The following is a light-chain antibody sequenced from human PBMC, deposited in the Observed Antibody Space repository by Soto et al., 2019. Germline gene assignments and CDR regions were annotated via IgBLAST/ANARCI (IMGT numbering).Light chain of an antibody. Sequence: QSALTQPPSASGSPGQSVTISCTGTSSDVGGYNYASWFQQHPGKAPKVIIYGVANRPSGVPDRFSGSKSGNTASLTVSGLQAEDEADYYCSSYAGSNNFVFGTGTKVTVL. V-gene: IGLV2-8*01. CDR1: SSDVGGYNY. CDR3: SSYAGSNNFV. CDR2: GVA. J-gene: IGLJ1*01.